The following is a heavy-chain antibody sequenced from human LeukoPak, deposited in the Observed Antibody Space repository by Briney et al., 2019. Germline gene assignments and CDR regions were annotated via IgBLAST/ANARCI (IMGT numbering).Heavy chain of an antibody. J-gene: IGHJ6*02. CDR2: IYPGDSDT. V-gene: IGHV5-51*01. D-gene: IGHD2-2*01. CDR1: GYPFTTHW. Sequence: GESLKISCKASGYPFTTHWIGWVRQLPGKGLEWMGIIYPGDSDTKYSPSFQGRVTISADESINTAYLQWKTLRASDTAIYYCAGTGLNHCSSSNCGNYHPLDVWGQGTAVTASS. CDR3: AGTGLNHCSSSNCGNYHPLDV.